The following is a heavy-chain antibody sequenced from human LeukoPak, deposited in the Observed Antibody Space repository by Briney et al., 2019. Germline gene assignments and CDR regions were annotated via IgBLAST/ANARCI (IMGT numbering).Heavy chain of an antibody. CDR2: ISVGGSDE. CDR1: GFSFKTYE. CDR3: ARDVGFNNGWPA. V-gene: IGHV3-48*03. J-gene: IGHJ5*02. Sequence: PGGSLRLSCVASGFSFKTYEMNWVRQAPGKGLEWISYISVGGSDEDYADSVKGRFSISRDNAKNSLFLQMNSLRDEDTAVYYCARDVGFNNGWPAWGQGTLVTVSS. D-gene: IGHD6-19*01.